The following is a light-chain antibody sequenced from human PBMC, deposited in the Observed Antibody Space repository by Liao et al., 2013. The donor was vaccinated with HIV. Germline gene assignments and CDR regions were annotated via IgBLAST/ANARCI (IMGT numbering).Light chain of an antibody. CDR2: RDG. Sequence: SYVLMQPPSVSVAPGETARINCGGDNIGIKSVNWYQQKAGQAPVLVICRDGVRPSGIPERFSGSNSGNTATLTISRVEAGDEADYYCQVWDSSTDWVFGGGTNLAVL. CDR3: QVWDSSTDWV. CDR1: NIGIKS. J-gene: IGLJ3*02. V-gene: IGLV3-21*04.